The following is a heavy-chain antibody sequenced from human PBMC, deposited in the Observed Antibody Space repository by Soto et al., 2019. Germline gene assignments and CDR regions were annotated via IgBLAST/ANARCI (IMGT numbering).Heavy chain of an antibody. Sequence: VKASCQASGYTFTIYGISWVRQAPGQGLEWMGWISAYNGNTNYAQKLQGRVTMTTNTSTSTAYMELRSLRSDDTAVYYCASRQKTSWGIEFDYWGQGTLVTVSS. CDR3: ASRQKTSWGIEFDY. CDR2: ISAYNGNT. V-gene: IGHV1-18*01. CDR1: GYTFTIYG. D-gene: IGHD2-2*01. J-gene: IGHJ4*02.